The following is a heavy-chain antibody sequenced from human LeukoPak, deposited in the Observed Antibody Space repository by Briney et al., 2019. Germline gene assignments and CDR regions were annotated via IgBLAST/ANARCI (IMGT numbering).Heavy chain of an antibody. V-gene: IGHV4-59*08. Sequence: SETLSLTCTVSGGSISSYYWSWIRQPPGKGLEWVGYIYSSGSTNYNPSLKSRVTISVDTSKNQFSLKLSSVTAADTAVYYCARRRGAHTANALDIWGQGTMVTVSS. J-gene: IGHJ3*02. D-gene: IGHD3-10*01. CDR3: ARRRGAHTANALDI. CDR2: IYSSGST. CDR1: GGSISSYY.